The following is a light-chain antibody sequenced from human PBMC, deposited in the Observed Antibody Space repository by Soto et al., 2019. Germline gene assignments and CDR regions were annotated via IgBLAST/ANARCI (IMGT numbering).Light chain of an antibody. CDR3: CPFAGSFSYV. CDR2: DVT. Sequence: QSALTQPRSVSGSPGQSVTISCTGTSSDVGRYDYVSWYQQHPGKAPKLIIYDVTERPAGVPDRFSGSKSGNTASLTISGLQAEDEADYSCCPFAGSFSYVFGGGTKVTVL. J-gene: IGLJ1*01. V-gene: IGLV2-11*01. CDR1: SSDVGRYDY.